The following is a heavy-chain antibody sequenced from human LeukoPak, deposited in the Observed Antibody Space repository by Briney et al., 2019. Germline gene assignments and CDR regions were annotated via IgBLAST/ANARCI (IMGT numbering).Heavy chain of an antibody. J-gene: IGHJ6*03. CDR1: GYIFTNFA. CDR3: AKDPRHRLVWFGEETHFYYMDV. D-gene: IGHD3-10*01. CDR2: ISAYNGNT. V-gene: IGHV1-18*01. Sequence: ASVKVSCKASGYIFTNFAISWVRQAPGQGLEWMGWISAYNGNTKYTQKLQGRVTMTTDTSTSTAYMELRSLRSDDTAVYYCAKDPRHRLVWFGEETHFYYMDVWGKGTTVTISS.